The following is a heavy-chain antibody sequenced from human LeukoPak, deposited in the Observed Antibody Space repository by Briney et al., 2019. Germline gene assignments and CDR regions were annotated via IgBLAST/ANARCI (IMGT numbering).Heavy chain of an antibody. V-gene: IGHV4-39*07. J-gene: IGHJ5*02. CDR2: IYHSGGT. CDR1: GGSISSSSYY. D-gene: IGHD3-10*01. CDR3: AREGLNMVRGVIPKEAWGWFDP. Sequence: PSETLSLICTVSGGSISSSSYYWGWIRQPPGQGLEWIGSIYHSGGTNYNPSLKSRVTTSVDTSKNQFSLKLSSVTAADTAVYYCAREGLNMVRGVIPKEAWGWFDPWGQGTLVTVSS.